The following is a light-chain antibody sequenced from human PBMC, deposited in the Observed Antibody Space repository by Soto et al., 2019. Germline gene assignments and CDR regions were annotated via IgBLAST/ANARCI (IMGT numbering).Light chain of an antibody. V-gene: IGKV3-11*01. CDR3: QQRSSWPLT. Sequence: EIVLTQSPATLSLSPGERATLSCRASQSISSYLGWYQQKPGQPPRLLIYDAFNRATGLPARFSGSGSGTDFALTISSLEPEDFAVYYYQQRSSWPLTFGGGTKVEIK. CDR1: QSISSY. J-gene: IGKJ4*01. CDR2: DAF.